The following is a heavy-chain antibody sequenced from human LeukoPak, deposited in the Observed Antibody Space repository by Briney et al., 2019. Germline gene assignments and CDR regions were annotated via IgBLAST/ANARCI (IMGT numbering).Heavy chain of an antibody. J-gene: IGHJ5*02. CDR3: ARGLEWLTRRHTWFDP. V-gene: IGHV3-23*01. CDR2: ITGSGGRT. D-gene: IGHD3-3*01. CDR1: GFTFNNYA. Sequence: GGSLRLSCAASGFTFNNYAMSWVRQAPGKGLEWVSTITGSGGRTYYADSVKGRFTISRDNSKNTLYLQMDSLRADDTAVYYCARGLEWLTRRHTWFDPWGQGTLVTVSS.